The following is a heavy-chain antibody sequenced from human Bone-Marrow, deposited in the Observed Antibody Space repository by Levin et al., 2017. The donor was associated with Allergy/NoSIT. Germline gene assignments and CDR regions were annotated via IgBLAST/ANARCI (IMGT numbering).Heavy chain of an antibody. CDR1: GLVFSNYA. J-gene: IGHJ4*02. D-gene: IGHD6-19*01. Sequence: GGSLRLSCAASGLVFSNYAMSWVRQRPGKGLEWVSDISSSGDTTYYADSMKGRFAVSRDNSKSTLYLQMNGLRAEDTAIYYCAARIVVAGTESPVDYWGQGTLVTVSS. CDR3: AARIVVAGTESPVDY. CDR2: ISSSGDTT. V-gene: IGHV3-23*01.